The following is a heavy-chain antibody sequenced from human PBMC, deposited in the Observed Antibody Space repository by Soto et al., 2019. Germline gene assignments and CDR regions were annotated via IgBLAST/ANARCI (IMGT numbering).Heavy chain of an antibody. V-gene: IGHV1-24*01. CDR3: ETIFDWLLQIDY. CDR2: FDPEDGET. D-gene: IGHD3-9*01. Sequence: ASVKVSCKVSGYTLTELSMHWVRQAPGKGLEWMGGFDPEDGETIYAQKFQGRVTMTEDTSTDTAYMELSSLRSEDTAEYYCETIFDWLLQIDYWGQGTLVTVSS. CDR1: GYTLTELS. J-gene: IGHJ4*02.